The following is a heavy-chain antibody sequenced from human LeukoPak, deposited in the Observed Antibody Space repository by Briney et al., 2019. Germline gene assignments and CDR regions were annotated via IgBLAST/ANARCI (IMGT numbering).Heavy chain of an antibody. V-gene: IGHV3-21*01. D-gene: IGHD3-22*01. Sequence: NPGGSLRLSCAASGFTFSSYSMNWVRQAPGKGLEWVSSISSSSSYIYYADSVKGRFTISRDNAKNSLYLQMNSLRAEDTAVYYCARGEYYDSSGYYFLISYWFDPWGQGTLVTVSS. CDR2: ISSSSSYI. CDR3: ARGEYYDSSGYYFLISYWFDP. J-gene: IGHJ5*02. CDR1: GFTFSSYS.